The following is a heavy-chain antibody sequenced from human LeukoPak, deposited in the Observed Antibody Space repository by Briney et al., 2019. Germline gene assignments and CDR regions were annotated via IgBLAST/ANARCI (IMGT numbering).Heavy chain of an antibody. J-gene: IGHJ2*01. CDR3: ARDLSSGWSLDY. V-gene: IGHV3-33*01. CDR2: IWYDGSNK. Sequence: GGSPRLSCAASGFTFSSYDMHWVRQAPGKGLEWVVVIWYDGSNKYYADSVKGRFTISRDNSKNTLYLQMNSLRAEDTAVYYCARDLSSGWSLDYWGRGTVVTVSS. D-gene: IGHD6-19*01. CDR1: GFTFSSYD.